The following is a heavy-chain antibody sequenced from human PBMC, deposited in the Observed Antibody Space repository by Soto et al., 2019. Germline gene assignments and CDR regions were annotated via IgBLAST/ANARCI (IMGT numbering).Heavy chain of an antibody. Sequence: EVQLVGSGGALVQPRGSLGLSCEASGFDINTYWMHWVRQGPGKGLVWVSRIKSDGSNTDYADSVKGRFTISRDNAKNTLYLQLHSLRAEDTAVYYCARGIPGHYGVDVWGQGTTVTVSS. CDR3: ARGIPGHYGVDV. CDR1: GFDINTYW. D-gene: IGHD6-13*01. CDR2: IKSDGSNT. V-gene: IGHV3-74*01. J-gene: IGHJ6*02.